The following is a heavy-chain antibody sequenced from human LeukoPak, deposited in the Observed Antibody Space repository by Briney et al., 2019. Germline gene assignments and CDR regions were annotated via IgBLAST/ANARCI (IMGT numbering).Heavy chain of an antibody. Sequence: SETLSLTCTVSGGSISSSSYYWGWIRQPPGKGLEWIGSIYYSGSTYYNPSLKSRVTISVDTSKNQFSLVLSSVTAADTAVYYCAGLRLLWFGESYYYYGMDVRGQGTTVTVSS. D-gene: IGHD3-10*01. CDR1: GGSISSSSYY. CDR3: AGLRLLWFGESYYYYGMDV. V-gene: IGHV4-39*01. J-gene: IGHJ6*02. CDR2: IYYSGST.